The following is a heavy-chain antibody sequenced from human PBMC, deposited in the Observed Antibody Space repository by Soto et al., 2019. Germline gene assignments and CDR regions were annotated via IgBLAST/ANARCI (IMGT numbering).Heavy chain of an antibody. Sequence: QVQLVESGGGVVQPGRSLRLSCAASGFTFSSYGMHWVRQAPGKGLEWVAVISYDGSNKYYADSVKGRFTISRDNSKNTLYLQMNSLRAEDTAVYYCAKDSYSSSWSFGYWGQGTLVTVSS. V-gene: IGHV3-30*18. CDR1: GFTFSSYG. D-gene: IGHD6-13*01. CDR3: AKDSYSSSWSFGY. CDR2: ISYDGSNK. J-gene: IGHJ4*02.